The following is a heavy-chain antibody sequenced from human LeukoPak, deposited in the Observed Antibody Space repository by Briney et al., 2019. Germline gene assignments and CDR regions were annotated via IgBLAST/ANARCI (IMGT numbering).Heavy chain of an antibody. D-gene: IGHD6-13*01. CDR1: GGSFSGYY. V-gene: IGHV4-34*01. J-gene: IGHJ4*02. CDR2: INHSGST. CDR3: AVPSSSSPYYFDY. Sequence: SETLSLTCAVYGGSFSGYYWSWIRQPPGKGLEWIGEINHSGSTNYNPSLKSRVTISVDTSKNQFSLKLSSVTAADTAVYYCAVPSSSSPYYFDYWGQGTLVTVSS.